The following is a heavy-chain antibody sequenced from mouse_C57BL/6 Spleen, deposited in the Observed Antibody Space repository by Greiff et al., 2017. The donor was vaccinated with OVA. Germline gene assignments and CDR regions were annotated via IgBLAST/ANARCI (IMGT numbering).Heavy chain of an antibody. V-gene: IGHV5-17*01. D-gene: IGHD2-2*01. J-gene: IGHJ2*01. CDR2: ISSGSSTI. CDR1: GFTFSDYG. Sequence: EVNVVESGGGLVKPGGSLKLSCAASGFTFSDYGMHWVRQAPEKGLEWVAYISSGSSTIYYADTVKGRFTIYRDNAKNTLFLQMTSLRSEDTAMYYCARDLMVTFDYWGQGTTLTVSS. CDR3: ARDLMVTFDY.